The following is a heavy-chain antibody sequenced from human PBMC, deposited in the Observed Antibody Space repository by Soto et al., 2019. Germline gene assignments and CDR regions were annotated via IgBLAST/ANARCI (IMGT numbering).Heavy chain of an antibody. V-gene: IGHV3-74*01. D-gene: IGHD3-10*01. J-gene: IGHJ6*02. Sequence: GGSLRLSCAASGFTFSGYWMHWVRQAPGKGLVWVSRMNEDGGTTDYADSVKGRFTISRDNAKNTLYLQMNSLRVEDTAVYYCASDLSGRADVWGQGTRVTTSS. CDR2: MNEDGGTT. CDR1: GFTFSGYW. CDR3: ASDLSGRADV.